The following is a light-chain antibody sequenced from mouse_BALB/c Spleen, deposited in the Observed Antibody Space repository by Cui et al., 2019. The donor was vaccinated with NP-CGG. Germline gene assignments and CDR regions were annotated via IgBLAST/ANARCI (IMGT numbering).Light chain of an antibody. CDR3: ALWYSNHWV. CDR1: TGAVTTSNY. Sequence: AVVTHESARTTSPGETVTLTCRSSTGAVTTSNYANWVQEKPDHLFTGLIGGTNNRAPGVPARFSGSLIGDKAALTITGAQTEDEAIYFCALWYSNHWVFGGGTKLTVL. CDR2: GTN. V-gene: IGLV1*01. J-gene: IGLJ1*01.